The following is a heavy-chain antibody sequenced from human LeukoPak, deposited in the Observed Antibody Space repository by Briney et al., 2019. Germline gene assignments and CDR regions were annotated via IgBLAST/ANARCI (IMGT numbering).Heavy chain of an antibody. CDR1: GFTFSSYS. V-gene: IGHV3-21*01. CDR2: TSSSRSYI. CDR3: ARDAGYYDSSGYYTSLDY. J-gene: IGHJ4*02. D-gene: IGHD3-22*01. Sequence: GGSLRLSCAASGFTFSSYSMNWVRQAPGKGLEWVSSTSSSRSYIYYADSVKGRFTISRDNAKNSLYLQMNSLRAEDTAVFYCARDAGYYDSSGYYTSLDYWGQGTLVTVSS.